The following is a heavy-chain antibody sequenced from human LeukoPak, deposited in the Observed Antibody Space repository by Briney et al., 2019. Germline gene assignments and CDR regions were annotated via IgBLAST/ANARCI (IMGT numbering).Heavy chain of an antibody. CDR2: MYTSGTT. Sequence: PSETLSLTCTVSGGSIRSGSYYWNWIRQPAGKGLEWIGRMYTSGTTNYNPSLKSRVTISVDTSKNQFSLKLSSVTAADTAFYYCARTASGYYLFDYWGQGTLVTVSS. CDR1: GGSIRSGSYY. D-gene: IGHD3-22*01. J-gene: IGHJ4*02. CDR3: ARTASGYYLFDY. V-gene: IGHV4-61*02.